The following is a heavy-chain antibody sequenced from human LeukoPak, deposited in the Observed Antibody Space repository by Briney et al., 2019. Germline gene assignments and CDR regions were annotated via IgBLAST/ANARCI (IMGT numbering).Heavy chain of an antibody. CDR2: ISGSGGST. CDR3: AKEEWLLAVYFDY. Sequence: GGSLRLSCAASGFTFSNYAMSWVRQAPGKGLEWVSTISGSGGSTYYADSVKGQFTISRDNSKNTLYLQMNSLRAEDTAVYYCAKEEWLLAVYFDYWGQGTLVTVSS. V-gene: IGHV3-23*01. D-gene: IGHD3-3*01. J-gene: IGHJ4*02. CDR1: GFTFSNYA.